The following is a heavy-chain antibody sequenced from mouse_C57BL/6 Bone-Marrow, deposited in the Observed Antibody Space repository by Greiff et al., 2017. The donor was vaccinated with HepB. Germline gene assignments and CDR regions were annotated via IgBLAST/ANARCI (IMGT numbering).Heavy chain of an antibody. Sequence: QVQLQQPGAELVRPGSSVKLSCKASGYTFTSYRMHWVKQRPIQGLEWIGNIDPSDSETHYNQKFKDKATLTVDKSSSTAYMQLSSLTSEDSAVYYCAPSPGAWFAYWGQGTLVTVSA. CDR3: APSPGAWFAY. CDR1: GYTFTSYR. D-gene: IGHD6-1*01. J-gene: IGHJ3*01. CDR2: IDPSDSET. V-gene: IGHV1-52*01.